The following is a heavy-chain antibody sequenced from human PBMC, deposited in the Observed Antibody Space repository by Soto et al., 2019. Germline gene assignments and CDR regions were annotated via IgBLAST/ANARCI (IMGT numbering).Heavy chain of an antibody. D-gene: IGHD3-9*01. CDR1: GFTFSSYG. V-gene: IGHV3-30*18. CDR2: ISYDGSNK. J-gene: IGHJ6*02. Sequence: GGSLRLSCAASGFTFSSYGMHWVRQAPGKGLEWVAVISYDGSNKYYADSVKGRFTISRDNSKNTLYLQMNSLRAEDTAVYYCAKGLRYFDWLPSPEYYYYYGMDVWGQGTTVTV. CDR3: AKGLRYFDWLPSPEYYYYYGMDV.